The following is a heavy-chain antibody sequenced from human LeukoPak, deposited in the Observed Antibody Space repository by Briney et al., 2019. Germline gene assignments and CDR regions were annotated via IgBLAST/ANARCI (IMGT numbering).Heavy chain of an antibody. J-gene: IGHJ5*02. V-gene: IGHV3-21*04. Sequence: GGSLRLSCAASGFTFSSYNINWVRQAPGKGLEWVSSITSSSSYIYYADSVKGRFTISRDNSKNTLYLQMNSLRAEDTAVYYCAKGVGMITPWGQGTLVTVSS. CDR3: AKGVGMITP. CDR1: GFTFSSYN. D-gene: IGHD3-16*01. CDR2: ITSSSSYI.